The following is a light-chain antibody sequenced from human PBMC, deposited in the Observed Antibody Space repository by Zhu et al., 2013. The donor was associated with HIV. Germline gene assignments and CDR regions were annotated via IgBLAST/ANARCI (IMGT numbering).Light chain of an antibody. V-gene: IGLV3-19*01. CDR1: SLRSYY. Sequence: SSELTQDPAVSVALGQTVRITCQGDSLRSYYASWYQQKPGQAPVLVIYGKNNRPSGIPDRFSGSSSGNTASLTITGAQAEDEADYYCSSWDTTSVHPFVFGTGTKVTVL. CDR2: GKN. CDR3: SSWDTTSVHPFV. J-gene: IGLJ1*01.